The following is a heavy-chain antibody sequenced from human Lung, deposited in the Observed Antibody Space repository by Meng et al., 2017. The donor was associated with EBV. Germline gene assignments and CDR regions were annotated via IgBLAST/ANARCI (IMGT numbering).Heavy chain of an antibody. V-gene: IGHV4-4*02. J-gene: IGHJ4*02. Sequence: GEMEESGPGRVKPSGTLSLTWAASGGSISSSNGWSWVRQPPGKGLEWIGEIYHSGSTNYNPSLKSRVTISVDKSKNQFSLKLSSVTAADTAVYYCARARSIAAAVIDYWGQGTLVTVSS. CDR3: ARARSIAAAVIDY. D-gene: IGHD6-13*01. CDR2: IYHSGST. CDR1: GGSISSSNG.